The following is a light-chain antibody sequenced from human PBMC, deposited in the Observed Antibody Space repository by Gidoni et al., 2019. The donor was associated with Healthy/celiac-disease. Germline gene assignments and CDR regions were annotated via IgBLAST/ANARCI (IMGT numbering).Light chain of an antibody. Sequence: ESELTQSPRTLSLSPGERATLSCRASQSVSSSYLAWYQQKPGQAPRLLIYGASSRATGIPDRFSGSGSGTDFTLTISRLEPEDFAVYYCQQYGSSPRGTFGQGTKVEIK. CDR2: GAS. V-gene: IGKV3-20*01. J-gene: IGKJ1*01. CDR3: QQYGSSPRGT. CDR1: QSVSSSY.